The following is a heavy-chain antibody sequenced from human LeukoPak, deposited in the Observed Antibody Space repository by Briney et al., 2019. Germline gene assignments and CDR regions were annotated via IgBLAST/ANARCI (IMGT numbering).Heavy chain of an antibody. V-gene: IGHV1-2*02. CDR3: ARDGFSSGWYPINWFDP. CDR1: AYTFTGYY. D-gene: IGHD6-19*01. J-gene: IGHJ5*02. Sequence: ASVNVSCKASAYTFTGYYMHWVRQAPGQGLEWMGWINPNSGGTNYAQKFQGRVTMTRDTSISTAYMELSRLRSDDTAVYYCARDGFSSGWYPINWFDPWGQGTLVTVSS. CDR2: INPNSGGT.